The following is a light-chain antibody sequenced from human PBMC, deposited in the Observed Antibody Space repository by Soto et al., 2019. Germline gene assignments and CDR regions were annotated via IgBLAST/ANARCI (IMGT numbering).Light chain of an antibody. CDR1: RSDVGGYNY. Sequence: QSALTQPASVSGSPGQSITISCTGTRSDVGGYNYVSWYQQHPGKAPKLMIYDVSDRPSGVSNRFSGSKSGYTASLTISGLQAEDEADYYCSSYTSGFYVFGTGTKVTVL. CDR3: SSYTSGFYV. J-gene: IGLJ1*01. CDR2: DVS. V-gene: IGLV2-14*01.